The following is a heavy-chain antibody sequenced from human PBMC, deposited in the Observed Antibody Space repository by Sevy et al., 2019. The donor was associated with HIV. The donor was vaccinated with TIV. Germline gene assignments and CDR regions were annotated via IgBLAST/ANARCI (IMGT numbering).Heavy chain of an antibody. D-gene: IGHD3-9*01. Sequence: GGSLRLSCAASGFTFSSYAMHWVRQAPGKGLEWVAVISYDGSNKYYADSVKGRFTISRDNSKNTLYMQMNSLRAEDTAVYYGAGAISLRYFDWLLYYYYYYMDVWGKGTTVTVSS. J-gene: IGHJ6*03. V-gene: IGHV3-30-3*01. CDR2: ISYDGSNK. CDR3: AGAISLRYFDWLLYYYYYYMDV. CDR1: GFTFSSYA.